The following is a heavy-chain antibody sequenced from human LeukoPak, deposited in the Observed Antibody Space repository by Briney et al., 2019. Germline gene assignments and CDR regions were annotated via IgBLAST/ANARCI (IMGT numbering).Heavy chain of an antibody. J-gene: IGHJ4*02. Sequence: GESLKISCKGSGYSFTSYWIGWVRQMPGKGLEWMGIIYPGDSDTRYSPSFQGQVTISADKSISTAYLQWSSLKASDTAMYYCAGIYCCGGSWPGGFDYWGQGTLVTVSS. CDR1: GYSFTSYW. D-gene: IGHD2-15*01. CDR2: IYPGDSDT. V-gene: IGHV5-51*01. CDR3: AGIYCCGGSWPGGFDY.